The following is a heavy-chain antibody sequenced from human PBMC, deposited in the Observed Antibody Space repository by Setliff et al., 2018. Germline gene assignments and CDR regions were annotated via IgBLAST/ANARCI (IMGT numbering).Heavy chain of an antibody. CDR1: GGSISNFY. V-gene: IGHV4-4*08. CDR3: ARDRRDYIGAGSSEIDYYSYSYMDV. J-gene: IGHJ6*03. CDR2: ISPGRSI. Sequence: PSETLSLTCSVSGGSISNFYWSWNRQPPGKGLEWIGSISPGRSINYNPSLRSRVTISGDTSKNQISLNLSSGTAADTAVYYCARDRRDYIGAGSSEIDYYSYSYMDVWGKGTTVTVSS. D-gene: IGHD3-10*01.